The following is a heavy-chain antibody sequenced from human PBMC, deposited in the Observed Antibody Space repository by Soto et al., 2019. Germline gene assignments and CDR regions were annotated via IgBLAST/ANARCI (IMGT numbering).Heavy chain of an antibody. CDR2: INPSGGST. D-gene: IGHD3-22*01. Sequence: QVQLVQSGAEVKKPGASVKVSCKASGYIFTNHYIHWVRQAPGQGLAWMGIINPSGGSTNYLQKCQGRITMTRDTSTSTVYMELSSLRSEDTAVYFCARADYYDSSGFYYDCWGQGTLVTVSS. CDR1: GYIFTNHY. V-gene: IGHV1-46*01. J-gene: IGHJ4*02. CDR3: ARADYYDSSGFYYDC.